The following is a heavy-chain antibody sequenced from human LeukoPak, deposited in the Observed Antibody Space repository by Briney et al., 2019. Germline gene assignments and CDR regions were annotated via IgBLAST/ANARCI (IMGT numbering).Heavy chain of an antibody. D-gene: IGHD4-17*01. Sequence: GGSLRLSCAASGFTFSNSWMRWVRQAPGKGLEWVGRIKSKTDDGTTDYAAPVKGRFTISRDDSKNTLYLQMNSLKTEDTAVYYCARVGGGDYAWDNWFDPWGQGTLVTVSS. CDR1: GFTFSNSW. J-gene: IGHJ5*02. CDR2: IKSKTDDGTT. V-gene: IGHV3-15*01. CDR3: ARVGGGDYAWDNWFDP.